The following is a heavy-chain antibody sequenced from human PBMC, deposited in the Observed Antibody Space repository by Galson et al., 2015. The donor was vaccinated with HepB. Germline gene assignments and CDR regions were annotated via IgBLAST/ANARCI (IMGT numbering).Heavy chain of an antibody. V-gene: IGHV3-48*02. CDR1: GFTFSSYS. CDR2: ISSGGSTI. D-gene: IGHD2-2*01. CDR3: AREKLPGHCSTTSCETVGDSGRDV. Sequence: SLRLSCAASGFTFSSYSMNWVRQAPGKGLEWVSDISSGGSTIYYADSVKGRFTVSRDNAKNSLYLQMNSLRDEDTAVYYCAREKLPGHCSTTSCETVGDSGRDVWGRGTTVTVSS. J-gene: IGHJ6*01.